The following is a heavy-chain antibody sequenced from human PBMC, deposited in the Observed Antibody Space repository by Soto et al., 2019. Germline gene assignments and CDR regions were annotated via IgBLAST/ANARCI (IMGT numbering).Heavy chain of an antibody. J-gene: IGHJ4*02. CDR1: GGSISSGGYY. CDR3: ARVAGGVWGSFRPFDY. D-gene: IGHD3-16*02. V-gene: IGHV4-31*03. Sequence: QVQLQESGPGLVKPSQTLSLTCTVSGGSISSGGYYWSWIRQHPGKGLEWIGYIYYSGSTYYNPCLKSRVTISVDTSKNQFSLKLSSVTAADTAVYYCARVAGGVWGSFRPFDYWGQGTLVTVSS. CDR2: IYYSGST.